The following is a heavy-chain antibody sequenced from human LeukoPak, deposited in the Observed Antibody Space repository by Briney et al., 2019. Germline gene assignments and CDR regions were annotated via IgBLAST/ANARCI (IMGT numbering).Heavy chain of an antibody. J-gene: IGHJ4*02. CDR1: GGSFGGYY. Sequence: SETLSLTCAVYGGSFGGYYWSWIRQPPGKGLEWIGEINHSGSTNYNPSLKSRVTISVGTSKNQFSLKLSSVTAADTAVYYCARVRYYYDSSGHTSGRSEDYWGQGTLVTVSS. CDR2: INHSGST. CDR3: ARVRYYYDSSGHTSGRSEDY. D-gene: IGHD3-22*01. V-gene: IGHV4-34*01.